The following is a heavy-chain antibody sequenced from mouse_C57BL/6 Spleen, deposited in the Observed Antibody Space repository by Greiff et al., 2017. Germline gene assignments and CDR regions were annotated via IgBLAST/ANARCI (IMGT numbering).Heavy chain of an antibody. D-gene: IGHD2-1*01. CDR3: ARRDGNYEYCDV. J-gene: IGHJ1*03. V-gene: IGHV1-80*01. Sequence: VQLQQSGASVKISCKASGYAFSSYWMNWVKQRPGKGLEWIGQIYPGDGDPNYNGKFKGKATLTADKSSSTAYMQLSSLTSEDSAVYFCARRDGNYEYCDVWGTGTTVTVSS. CDR2: IYPGDGDP. CDR1: GYAFSSYW.